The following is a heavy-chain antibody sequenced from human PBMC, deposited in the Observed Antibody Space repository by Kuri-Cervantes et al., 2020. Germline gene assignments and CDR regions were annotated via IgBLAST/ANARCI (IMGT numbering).Heavy chain of an antibody. D-gene: IGHD1-26*01. V-gene: IGHV3-72*01. CDR3: ARDALAEWGSYFDY. J-gene: IGHJ4*02. CDR2: TRNKANSYTT. CDR1: GLTLSDYY. Sequence: GGSLRLSCEASGLTLSDYYMDWVRQAPGKGLEWVGRTRNKANSYTTEYAASVEGRFTISRDDSKNSLYLQMNSLKTEDTAVYYCARDALAEWGSYFDYWGQGTLVTVSS.